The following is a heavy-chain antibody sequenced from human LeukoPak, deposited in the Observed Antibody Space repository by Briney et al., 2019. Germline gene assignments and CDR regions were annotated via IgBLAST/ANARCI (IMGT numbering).Heavy chain of an antibody. J-gene: IGHJ6*02. CDR3: ARRERLLKHGGYYYYGMDV. CDR2: ISSSGSTK. Sequence: PGGSLRPSCAASGFTLSSYEMNWVRQAPGKGVEWVSYISSSGSTKYYADFVKGRFTISRDNAKNSLYLQMNSLRAEDTAVYNCARRERLLKHGGYYYYGMDVWGQGTTVTVSS. V-gene: IGHV3-48*03. CDR1: GFTLSSYE. D-gene: IGHD2-15*01.